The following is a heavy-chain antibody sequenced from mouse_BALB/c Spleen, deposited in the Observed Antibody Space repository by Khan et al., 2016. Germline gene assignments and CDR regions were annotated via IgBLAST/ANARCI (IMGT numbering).Heavy chain of an antibody. CDR2: IRGDGST. Sequence: VQLKESGPGLVAPSQSLSITCTVSGFSLTGYGVNWVRQPPGKGLEWLGKIRGDGSTDNNSAIKSRQSISKDNTKSQVFLKMNSLETDDTARYYCAGVWGDYWGQGTSVTVSS. V-gene: IGHV2-6-7*01. CDR1: GFSLTGYG. D-gene: IGHD1-1*02. CDR3: AGVWGDY. J-gene: IGHJ4*01.